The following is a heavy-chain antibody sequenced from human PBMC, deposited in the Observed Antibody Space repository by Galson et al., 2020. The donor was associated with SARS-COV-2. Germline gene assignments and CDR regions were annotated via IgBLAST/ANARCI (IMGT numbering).Heavy chain of an antibody. CDR3: ARDSGYYCGGDCYPDAFDI. CDR2: IKQDGSEN. CDR1: GFTFSSYW. Sequence: QLGESLKISCAASGFTFSSYWMSWVRQAPGKGLEWVANIKQDGSENYYVDSVKGRFTISRDNAKNSLYLQMNSLRAEDTAVYYCARDSGYYCGGDCYPDAFDIGGQGTMVTVSS. D-gene: IGHD2-21*02. J-gene: IGHJ3*02. V-gene: IGHV3-7*01.